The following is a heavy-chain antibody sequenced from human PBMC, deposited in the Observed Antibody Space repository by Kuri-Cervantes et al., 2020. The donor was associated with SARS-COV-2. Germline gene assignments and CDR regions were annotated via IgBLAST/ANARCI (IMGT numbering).Heavy chain of an antibody. D-gene: IGHD7-27*01. J-gene: IGHJ4*02. V-gene: IGHV3-7*01. CDR3: ARDLRLGKSLDY. CDR1: GFTFSSYW. Sequence: GESLKISCAASGFTFSSYWMSWVRQAPGKGLEWVANIKQDGSEKYYVDSVKGRFTISRDNAKNSLYLQMSSLRAEDTAVYYCARDLRLGKSLDYWGQGTLVTAPQ. CDR2: IKQDGSEK.